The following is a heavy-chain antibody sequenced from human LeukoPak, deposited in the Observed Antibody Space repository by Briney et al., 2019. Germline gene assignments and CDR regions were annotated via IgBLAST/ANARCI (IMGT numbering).Heavy chain of an antibody. CDR1: GFTFSSYA. Sequence: GGSLRLSCAASGFTFSSYAMSWVRQAPGKGLEWVGRIKSKTDGGTTDYAAPVKGRFTISRDDSKNTLYLQMNSLKTEDTAVYYCTTEPSGSYLPSTFDIWGQGTMVTVSS. D-gene: IGHD1-26*01. CDR3: TTEPSGSYLPSTFDI. V-gene: IGHV3-15*01. J-gene: IGHJ3*02. CDR2: IKSKTDGGTT.